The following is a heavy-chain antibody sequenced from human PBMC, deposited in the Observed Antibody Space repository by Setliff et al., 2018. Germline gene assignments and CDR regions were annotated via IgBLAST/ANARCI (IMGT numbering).Heavy chain of an antibody. V-gene: IGHV4-59*11. J-gene: IGHJ3*02. Sequence: NPSETLSLTCTVSGGSISSHYWSWIRQPPGKGLERIGSIYYSGSTNYNPSLKSRVTISVDTSKNQFSLKLSSVTAADTAVYYCARPDVGGSWTSDAFDIGGQGTMVT. CDR3: ARPDVGGSWTSDAFDI. CDR1: GGSISSHY. CDR2: IYYSGST.